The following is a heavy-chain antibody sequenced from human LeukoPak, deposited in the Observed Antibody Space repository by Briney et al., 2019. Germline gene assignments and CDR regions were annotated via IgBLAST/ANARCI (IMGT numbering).Heavy chain of an antibody. Sequence: PSETLSLTFSVSGGSISSSSYYWGWIRQPPGKGLEWIGTVYYSGSTYYNPSLKSRVTISVDLSKNQFSLKLSSVTAAETAVYYCARHASLRSPLVYWGQGILVTVSS. CDR1: GGSISSSSYY. CDR2: VYYSGST. V-gene: IGHV4-39*01. D-gene: IGHD3-16*01. J-gene: IGHJ1*01. CDR3: ARHASLRSPLVY.